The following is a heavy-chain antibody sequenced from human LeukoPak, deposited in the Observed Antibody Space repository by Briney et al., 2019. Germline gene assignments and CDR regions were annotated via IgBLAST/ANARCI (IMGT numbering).Heavy chain of an antibody. CDR1: GGTFGSYA. J-gene: IGHJ6*02. V-gene: IGHV1-69*04. D-gene: IGHD2-2*01. CDR2: IIPILGIA. Sequence: ASVKVSCKASGGTFGSYAISWVRQAPGQGLEWMGRIIPILGIANYAQKFQGRVTITADKSTSTAYMELSSLRSEDTAVYYCARDRSVVVPAYGMDVWGQGTTVTVSS. CDR3: ARDRSVVVPAYGMDV.